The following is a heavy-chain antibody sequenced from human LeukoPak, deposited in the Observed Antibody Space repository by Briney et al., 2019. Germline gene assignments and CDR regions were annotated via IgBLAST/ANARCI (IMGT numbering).Heavy chain of an antibody. J-gene: IGHJ4*02. D-gene: IGHD2-15*01. V-gene: IGHV1-69*04. CDR1: GGTFSSYA. Sequence: AASVKVSCKASGGTFSSYAISWLRQAPGQGLEWMGRIIPILGIANYAQKFQGRVTITADKSTSTAYMELSSLRSEDTAVYYCARDSLGYCSGGSCSIANYWGQGTLVTVSS. CDR2: IIPILGIA. CDR3: ARDSLGYCSGGSCSIANY.